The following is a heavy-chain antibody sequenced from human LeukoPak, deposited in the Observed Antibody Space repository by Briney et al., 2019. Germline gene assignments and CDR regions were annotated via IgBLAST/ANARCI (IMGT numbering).Heavy chain of an antibody. CDR3: ARDRGTTTARGVPSWFDP. CDR2: IYTPGSP. V-gene: IGHV4-61*02. J-gene: IGHJ5*02. CDR1: GGSVSSGDYY. D-gene: IGHD3-10*01. Sequence: PSETLSLTCTVSGGSVSSGDYYWTWIRQPAGKGLEWIGRIYTPGSPSYNPSLKSRVTISVDTSTNQFSLKLTSVSAADTAVYYCARDRGTTTARGVPSWFDPWGQGIRVTVSS.